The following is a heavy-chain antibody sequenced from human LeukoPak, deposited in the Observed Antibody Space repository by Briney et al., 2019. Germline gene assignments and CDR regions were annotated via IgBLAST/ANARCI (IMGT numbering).Heavy chain of an antibody. CDR1: GYTFTSYA. V-gene: IGHV1-3*01. D-gene: IGHD3-9*01. J-gene: IGHJ5*02. CDR3: AGPAAPYYDILTGYS. CDR2: INAGNGHT. Sequence: ASVKVSCKASGYTFTSYAMHWVRQAPGQRLEWMGWINAGNGHTKYSQKFQGRVTITRGTSASTAYMELSSLRSEDTAVYYCAGPAAPYYDILTGYSWGQGTLVTVSS.